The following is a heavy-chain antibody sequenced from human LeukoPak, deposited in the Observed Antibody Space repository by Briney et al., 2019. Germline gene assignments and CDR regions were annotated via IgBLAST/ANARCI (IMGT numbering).Heavy chain of an antibody. CDR2: ILNDGSST. J-gene: IGHJ3*02. Sequence: PGGSLRLSCAASGFTFSNYGMHWVRQAPGKGLDFISGILNDGSSTYYANSVKGRFTISRDNSRNTMYLQMGNVRIEDMAVYYCARSRTPLQFSDPDAFDIWGRGTMVTVSS. CDR3: ARSRTPLQFSDPDAFDI. D-gene: IGHD5-24*01. V-gene: IGHV3-64*01. CDR1: GFTFSNYG.